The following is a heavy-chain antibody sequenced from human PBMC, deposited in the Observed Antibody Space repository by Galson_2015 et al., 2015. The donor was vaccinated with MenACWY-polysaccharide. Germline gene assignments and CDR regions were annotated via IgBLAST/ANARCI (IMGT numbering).Heavy chain of an antibody. CDR3: AKPAGYYYASSGCYPGSPYFDY. CDR2: IIGSGGST. D-gene: IGHD3-22*01. CDR1: GFTFSSYA. V-gene: IGHV3-23*01. Sequence: SLRLSCAASGFTFSSYAMSWVRQAPGKGLEWVSAIIGSGGSTYYADSVKGRFTISIDNSKNTLYLQMNSLRAEDTAVYYCAKPAGYYYASSGCYPGSPYFDYWGQGTLVTVSS. J-gene: IGHJ4*02.